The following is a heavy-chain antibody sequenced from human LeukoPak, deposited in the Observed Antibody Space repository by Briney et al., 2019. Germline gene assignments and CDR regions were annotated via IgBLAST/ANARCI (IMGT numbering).Heavy chain of an antibody. CDR1: GFNVAAYA. CDR3: AIAYESGSFYRAFAY. Sequence: TGGSLRLSCAASGFNVAAYAMYWVRQPPGKSLEWVSLISGDSDNKYSAASVKGRFAISRDNSKNSLYLQMNSLTTEDTALYYCAIAYESGSFYRAFAYWGQGALVTVSS. J-gene: IGHJ4*02. D-gene: IGHD3-10*01. V-gene: IGHV3-43*02. CDR2: ISGDSDNK.